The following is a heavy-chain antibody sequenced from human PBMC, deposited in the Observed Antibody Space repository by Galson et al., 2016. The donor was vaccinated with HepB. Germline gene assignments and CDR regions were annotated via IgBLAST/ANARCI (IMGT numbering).Heavy chain of an antibody. D-gene: IGHD1-26*01. J-gene: IGHJ3*02. Sequence: SCKASGGIFSKNAISWVRQAPGQGPEWMGGIIPMLGTTNYAQKFQGRLTINADTSTTTAYMELSSLRSEETAVSYCARDRDQTMGGGATLRANSAFDIWGQGTLVTVSS. V-gene: IGHV1-69*06. CDR1: GGIFSKNA. CDR2: IIPMLGTT. CDR3: ARDRDQTMGGGATLRANSAFDI.